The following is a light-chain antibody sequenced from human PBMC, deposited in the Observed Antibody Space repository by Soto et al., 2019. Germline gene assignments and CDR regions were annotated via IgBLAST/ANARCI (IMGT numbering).Light chain of an antibody. CDR2: DVT. J-gene: IGLJ2*01. CDR3: SSYTSTNTQL. V-gene: IGLV2-14*03. Sequence: QSALTQPASVSGSPGQSITISCTGTSSDVGGYNFVSWYQQHPGKAPKLRIYDVTNRPSGVSNRFSGSKSGNTASLTISGLQAEDEAHYYCSSYTSTNTQLFGGGTKL. CDR1: SSDVGGYNF.